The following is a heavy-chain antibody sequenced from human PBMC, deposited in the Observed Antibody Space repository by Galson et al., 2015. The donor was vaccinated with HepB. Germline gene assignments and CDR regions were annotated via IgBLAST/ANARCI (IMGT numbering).Heavy chain of an antibody. CDR2: ISSSSSGM. J-gene: IGHJ6*03. CDR3: ARESNFYMDV. V-gene: IGHV3-48*01. CDR1: GFTFGTYS. Sequence: LRLSCAASGFTFGTYSMNWVRQAPGKGLEWVSYISSSSSGMYYADSVKGRFTISRDNAKNSLYLQMNSLRAEDTAVYYCARESNFYMDVWGKGTTVTVSS.